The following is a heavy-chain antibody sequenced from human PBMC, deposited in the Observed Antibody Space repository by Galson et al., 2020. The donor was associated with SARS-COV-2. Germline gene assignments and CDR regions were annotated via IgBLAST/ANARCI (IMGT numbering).Heavy chain of an antibody. CDR2: IWYDGSNK. J-gene: IGHJ6*02. Sequence: GESLKISCAASGFTFSSYGMHWVRQAPGKGLEWVAVIWYDGSNKYYADSVKGRFTISRDNSQNTLYLQMNSLRAEDTAVYYCARDRRPRFLSGMDVWCQGITVTVSS. CDR1: GFTFSSYG. D-gene: IGHD3-16*01. V-gene: IGHV3-33*01. CDR3: ARDRRPRFLSGMDV.